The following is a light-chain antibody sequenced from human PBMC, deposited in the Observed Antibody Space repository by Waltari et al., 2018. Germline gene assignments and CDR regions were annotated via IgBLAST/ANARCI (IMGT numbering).Light chain of an antibody. CDR3: QHYVRLPVT. CDR1: QRVGTS. J-gene: IGKJ1*01. Sequence: EIVLTQSPGTLSLSTGERATLSCRASQRVGTSLAWFRQQKRGQAPRLLIYGVSIRATGISDRFSGSGFVTDFSLTISGLEPEDFAVYYCQHYVRLPVTFGQGTTVEIK. CDR2: GVS. V-gene: IGKV3-20*01.